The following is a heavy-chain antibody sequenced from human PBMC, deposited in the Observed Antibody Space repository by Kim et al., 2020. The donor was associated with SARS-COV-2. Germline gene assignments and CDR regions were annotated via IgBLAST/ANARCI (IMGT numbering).Heavy chain of an antibody. J-gene: IGHJ4*02. CDR3: ARTQLYYDSSVSLGG. D-gene: IGHD3-22*01. V-gene: IGHV1-69*13. Sequence: SVKVSCKASGGTFSSYAISWVRQAPGQGLEWMGGIIPIFGTANYAQKFQGRVTITADESTSTAYMELSSLRSEDTAVYYCARTQLYYDSSVSLGGWGQGTLVTVSS. CDR2: IIPIFGTA. CDR1: GGTFSSYA.